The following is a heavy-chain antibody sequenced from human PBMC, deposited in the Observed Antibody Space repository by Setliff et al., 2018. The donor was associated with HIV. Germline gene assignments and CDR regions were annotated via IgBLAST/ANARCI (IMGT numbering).Heavy chain of an antibody. Sequence: ASVKVSCKASGGTFSNYGISWVRQAPGQGLEWMGGIIPIFGTANSAQKFQGRVTMTEDTSTDTAYMELSSLRSEDTAVYYCATTLRYFDWLRNWGQGTLVTVSS. CDR3: ATTLRYFDWLRN. V-gene: IGHV1-69*06. J-gene: IGHJ4*02. D-gene: IGHD3-9*01. CDR1: GGTFSNYG. CDR2: IIPIFGTA.